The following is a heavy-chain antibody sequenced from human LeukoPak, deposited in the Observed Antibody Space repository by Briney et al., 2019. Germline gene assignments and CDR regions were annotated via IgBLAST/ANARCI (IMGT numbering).Heavy chain of an antibody. Sequence: GASVKVSCKASGYTFTSYDINWVRQATGQGLEWMGWMNPNSGNTGYAQKFQGRVTMTRNTSISTAYMELSSLRSEDTAVYYCARVEGNYQNSYYYGMDVWGQGTTVTVSS. V-gene: IGHV1-8*01. CDR3: ARVEGNYQNSYYYGMDV. J-gene: IGHJ6*02. D-gene: IGHD3-16*02. CDR2: MNPNSGNT. CDR1: GYTFTSYD.